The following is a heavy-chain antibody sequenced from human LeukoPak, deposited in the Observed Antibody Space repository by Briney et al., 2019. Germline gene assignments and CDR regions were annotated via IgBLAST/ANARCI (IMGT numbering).Heavy chain of an antibody. V-gene: IGHV3-21*01. Sequence: GGSLRLSCAASGFTFSSYSMNWVRQAPGKGLEWVSSISSSSSYIYYADSVKGRFTISRDNAKNSLYLQMNSLRAEDTAVYYCARGGRRQSYYDSSGYYRRDFDYWGQGTLVTVSS. D-gene: IGHD3-22*01. CDR3: ARGGRRQSYYDSSGYYRRDFDY. J-gene: IGHJ4*02. CDR1: GFTFSSYS. CDR2: ISSSSSYI.